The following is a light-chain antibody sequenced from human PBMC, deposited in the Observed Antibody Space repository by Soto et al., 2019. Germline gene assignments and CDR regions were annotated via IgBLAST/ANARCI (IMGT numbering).Light chain of an antibody. J-gene: IGKJ4*01. CDR3: QQTRSYPST. Sequence: DIQMTQSPSSLSASLGYRVTITCLASQSISSYLNWYQQKPGKAPKVLIYAASSLQSGVPSRFSGSGSGTDFTLTSSSLQPEDFATYYCQQTRSYPSTFGGGTKVDIK. CDR1: QSISSY. V-gene: IGKV1-39*01. CDR2: AAS.